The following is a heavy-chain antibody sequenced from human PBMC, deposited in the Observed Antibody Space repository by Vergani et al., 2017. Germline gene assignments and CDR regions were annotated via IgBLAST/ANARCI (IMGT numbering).Heavy chain of an antibody. V-gene: IGHV5-51*01. J-gene: IGHJ4*02. CDR2: IYPADSDT. CDR1: EYSFGNYW. D-gene: IGHD1-1*01. Sequence: EVELVQSGPEMRKPGESLKISCKGSEYSFGNYWIGGVRQMPGKGLEWMGIIYPADSDTRYSPSFQGQVTISADKSISTAFLQWDSLKASDTALYYCARHTTYTDSGGQGTLVTVSS. CDR3: ARHTTYTDS.